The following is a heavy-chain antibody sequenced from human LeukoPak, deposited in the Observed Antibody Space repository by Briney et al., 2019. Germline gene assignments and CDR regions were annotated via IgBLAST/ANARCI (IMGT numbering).Heavy chain of an antibody. CDR3: ARGHNMGSSSYAFDI. D-gene: IGHD6-6*01. CDR2: IIPIFGTA. CDR1: GGTFSSYA. Sequence: SVKVSCKASGGTFSSYAISWVRQAPGQGLEWMGGIIPIFGTANYAQKFQGRVTITAGESTSTAYMELSSLRSEDTAVYYCARGHNMGSSSYAFDIWGQGTMVTVSS. V-gene: IGHV1-69*13. J-gene: IGHJ3*02.